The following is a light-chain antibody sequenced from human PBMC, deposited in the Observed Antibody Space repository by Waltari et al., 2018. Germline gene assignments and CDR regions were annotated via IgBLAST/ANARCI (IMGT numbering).Light chain of an antibody. CDR2: EVL. V-gene: IGLV2-23*02. CDR1: NSNVGSYDL. Sequence: QSALTQPASVSGSLGQSISISCSGTNSNVGSYDLVSWYHQHPGEAPKLLIYEVLKRPSGISNRFSGSKSGNAASLTISALQPEDEGTYYCCSYASSSPRLIFGGGTELSVL. CDR3: CSYASSSPRLI. J-gene: IGLJ2*01.